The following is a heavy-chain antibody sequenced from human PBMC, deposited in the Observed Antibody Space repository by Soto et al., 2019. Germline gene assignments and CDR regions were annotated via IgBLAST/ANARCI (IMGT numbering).Heavy chain of an antibody. CDR2: IIPILGIA. D-gene: IGHD2-2*02. CDR1: GGTFSSYT. V-gene: IGHV1-69*02. J-gene: IGHJ4*02. CDR3: ARGWCSSTSCHNGFHY. Sequence: QVQLVQSGPEVKQPGSSVKVSCKASGGTFSSYTISWVRQAPGPVLEWMGRIIPILGIANYAQQFQGRVRITADNPTRTAYIELSGLRSEDTAVQYCARGWCSSTSCHNGFHYWGQGTLVTVSS.